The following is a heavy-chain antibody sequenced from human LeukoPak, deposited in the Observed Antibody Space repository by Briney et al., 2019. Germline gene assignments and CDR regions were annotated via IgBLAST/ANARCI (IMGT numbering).Heavy chain of an antibody. V-gene: IGHV3-11*06. D-gene: IGHD1-1*01. J-gene: IGHJ5*02. CDR2: ISSSSSYT. CDR3: ARDPTGTTAWFDP. Sequence: PGGSLRLSCAASGFTFSDYYMSWIRQAPGKELEWVSYISSSSSYTNYADSVKGRFTISRDNAKNSLYLQMNSLRAEDTAVYYCARDPTGTTAWFDPWGQGTLVTVSS. CDR1: GFTFSDYY.